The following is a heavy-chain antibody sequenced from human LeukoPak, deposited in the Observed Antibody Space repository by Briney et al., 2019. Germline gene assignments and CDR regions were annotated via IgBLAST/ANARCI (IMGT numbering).Heavy chain of an antibody. Sequence: SETLSLTCTVSGDSISSSTYYWGWVRQPPGKGLEWIGTIYYSGSTYYNPSLKSRVTISLDMSKNHFSLNLNSVTAEDTAVYYCARDMGPNVATIAGTYFDFWGQGTLVTVSS. V-gene: IGHV4-39*07. CDR3: ARDMGPNVATIAGTYFDF. CDR1: GDSISSSTYY. CDR2: IYYSGST. J-gene: IGHJ4*02. D-gene: IGHD3-10*01.